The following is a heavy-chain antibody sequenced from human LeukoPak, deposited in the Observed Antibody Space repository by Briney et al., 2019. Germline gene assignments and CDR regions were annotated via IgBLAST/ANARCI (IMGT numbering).Heavy chain of an antibody. V-gene: IGHV3-74*01. CDR2: IVSDGSNT. CDR3: ARGRPHGNDY. CDR1: GFTFSTYT. D-gene: IGHD4-23*01. Sequence: GGSLRLSCVASGFTFSTYTMNWIRQAPGKGLVWVSRIVSDGSNTNYADSVKGRFTISRDNAKNTLYLQMNSLRVEDTAVYYCARGRPHGNDYWGQGTLVTVSS. J-gene: IGHJ4*02.